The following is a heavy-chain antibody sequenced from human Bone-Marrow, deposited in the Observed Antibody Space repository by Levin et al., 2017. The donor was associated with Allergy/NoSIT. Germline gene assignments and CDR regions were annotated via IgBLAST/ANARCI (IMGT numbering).Heavy chain of an antibody. CDR2: MNPNSGNT. J-gene: IGHJ6*02. Sequence: ASVKVSCKASGYTFTSYDINWVRQATGQGLEWMGWMNPNSGNTGYAQKFQGRVTMTRNTSISTAYMELSSLRSEDTAVYYCARGRNYDFWSGYYSYYYYYGMDVWGQWTTVTVSS. CDR3: ARGRNYDFWSGYYSYYYYYGMDV. V-gene: IGHV1-8*01. D-gene: IGHD3-3*01. CDR1: GYTFTSYD.